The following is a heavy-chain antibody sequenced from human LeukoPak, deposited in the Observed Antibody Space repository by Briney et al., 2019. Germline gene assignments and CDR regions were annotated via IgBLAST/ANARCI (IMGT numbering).Heavy chain of an antibody. CDR2: IYTSGST. CDR3: ARVLVVVTAIDEYYFDY. Sequence: SETLSLTCTVSGGSISSYYWSWIRQPAGKGLEWIGRIYTSGSTNYNPSLKGRVTMSVDTSKNQFSLKLSSVTAADTAVYYCARVLVVVTAIDEYYFDYWGQGTLVTVSS. J-gene: IGHJ4*02. CDR1: GGSISSYY. D-gene: IGHD2-21*02. V-gene: IGHV4-4*07.